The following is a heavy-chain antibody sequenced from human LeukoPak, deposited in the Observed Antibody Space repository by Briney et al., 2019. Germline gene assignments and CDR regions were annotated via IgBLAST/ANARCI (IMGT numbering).Heavy chain of an antibody. J-gene: IGHJ4*02. D-gene: IGHD2-15*01. CDR3: ARVAGGRHDY. CDR2: IYYSGST. CDR1: GGSISSYY. Sequence: SETLSLTCTVSGGSISSYYWSWIRQPPGKGLEWIGYIYYSGSTNYNPSLKSRVTISVDTSKNQFSLKLSSVTAADTAVYYCARVAGGRHDYWGQGTLATVSS. V-gene: IGHV4-59*01.